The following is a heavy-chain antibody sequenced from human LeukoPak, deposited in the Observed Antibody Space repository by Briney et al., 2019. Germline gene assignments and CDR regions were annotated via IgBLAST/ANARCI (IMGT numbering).Heavy chain of an antibody. D-gene: IGHD6-6*01. CDR2: ISGSGGST. V-gene: IGHV3-23*01. CDR1: XXXXSSYA. CDR3: AKVPNSSSSLDY. J-gene: IGHJ4*02. Sequence: GGSLRLSCAASXXXXSSYAMSWVRQAXGXXLEWVSAISGSGGSTCYADSVKGRFTISRDNSKNTLYLQMNSLRAEDTAVYYCAKVPNSSSSLDYWGQGTLVTVSS.